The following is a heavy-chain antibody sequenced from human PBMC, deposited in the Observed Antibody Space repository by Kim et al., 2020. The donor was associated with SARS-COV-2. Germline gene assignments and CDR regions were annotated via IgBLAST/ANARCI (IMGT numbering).Heavy chain of an antibody. J-gene: IGHJ3*02. V-gene: IGHV1-46*01. Sequence: QKFQGRVTMTRNTSTSTVYMELSSLRSEDTAVYYCARERTAVARDDAFDIWGQGTMVTVSS. CDR3: ARERTAVARDDAFDI. D-gene: IGHD6-19*01.